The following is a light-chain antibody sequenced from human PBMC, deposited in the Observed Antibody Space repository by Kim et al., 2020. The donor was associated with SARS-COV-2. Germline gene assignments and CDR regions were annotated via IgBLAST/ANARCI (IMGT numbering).Light chain of an antibody. CDR2: GKS. CDR1: QSIDSR. CDR3: QQYSRWPPLT. V-gene: IGKV3-15*01. J-gene: IGKJ4*01. Sequence: EIVMTQSPATLSVSPGDTATLSCRASQSIDSRLAWYQQKPGQAPRLLIYGKSTRATGIPARFSGSGSGTEFNLTISSLQSGDFAVYYCQQYSRWPPLTFGGGTKVDIK.